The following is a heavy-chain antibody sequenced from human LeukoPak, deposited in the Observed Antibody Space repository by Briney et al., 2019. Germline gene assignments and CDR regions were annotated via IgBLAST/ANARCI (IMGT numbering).Heavy chain of an antibody. CDR3: ATRGGSFGGSYYYYYMDV. CDR2: FDPEDGET. V-gene: IGHV1-24*01. Sequence: ASVNVSCKVSGYTLTELSMHWVRQAPGKGLEWMGGFDPEDGETIYAQKFQGRVTMTEDTSTDTAYMELSSLRSEDTAVYYCATRGGSFGGSYYYYYMDVWGKGTTVTVSS. J-gene: IGHJ6*03. CDR1: GYTLTELS. D-gene: IGHD1-26*01.